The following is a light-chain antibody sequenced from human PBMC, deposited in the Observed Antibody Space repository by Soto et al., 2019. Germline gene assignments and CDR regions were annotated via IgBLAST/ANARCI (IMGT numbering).Light chain of an antibody. CDR1: SSGVGGYNY. CDR2: DVS. Sequence: QSALTQPRSVSGSPGQSVTISCTGTSSGVGGYNYVSWYQQHPGKAPKLMIYDVSKRPSGVPDRFSGSKSGNTASLTISGLQAEDEADYYCCSYAGSYTLFGGGTKLTVL. J-gene: IGLJ2*01. CDR3: CSYAGSYTL. V-gene: IGLV2-11*01.